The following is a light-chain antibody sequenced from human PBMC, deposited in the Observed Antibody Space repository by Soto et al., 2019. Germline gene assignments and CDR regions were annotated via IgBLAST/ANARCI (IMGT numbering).Light chain of an antibody. CDR2: EVS. J-gene: IGLJ1*01. CDR1: SSDIGASNS. Sequence: QSALTQPASVSGSPGQSITISCTGTSSDIGASNSVSWYQQHPGKAPKLMIYEVSNRPSGVSNRFSASKSGNTASLTISGLQAEDEADYYCSSRTTSNPYVFGTGTKVTVL. V-gene: IGLV2-14*01. CDR3: SSRTTSNPYV.